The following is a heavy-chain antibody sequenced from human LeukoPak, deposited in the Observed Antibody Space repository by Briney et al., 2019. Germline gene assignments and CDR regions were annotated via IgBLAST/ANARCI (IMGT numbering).Heavy chain of an antibody. Sequence: ASVKVSCKASGYTFTSYAMHWVRQAPGQRLEWMGWINAGNGNTKYSQKFQGRVTITRDTSASTAYMELSSLRSEDTAVYYCAREISSGLYYYYYYGMDDWGQGTSVTVSS. CDR2: INAGNGNT. CDR3: AREISSGLYYYYYYGMDD. V-gene: IGHV1-3*01. CDR1: GYTFTSYA. D-gene: IGHD6-19*01. J-gene: IGHJ6*02.